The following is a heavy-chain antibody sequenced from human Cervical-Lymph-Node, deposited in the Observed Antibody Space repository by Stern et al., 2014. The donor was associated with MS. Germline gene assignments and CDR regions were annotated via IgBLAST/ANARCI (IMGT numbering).Heavy chain of an antibody. D-gene: IGHD1-26*01. Sequence: HVHLVQSGAEVKRPGASVKVSCKPSGYTFTSHSTHWVRQAPGQRLEWMGYINADNGNTRYSQNFQGRVTITRDTSANTDYMELSSLRSEDTALYYCARGTGSGAYLIDFWGLGTQVTVSS. CDR2: INADNGNT. CDR1: GYTFTSHS. CDR3: ARGTGSGAYLIDF. V-gene: IGHV1-3*01. J-gene: IGHJ4*02.